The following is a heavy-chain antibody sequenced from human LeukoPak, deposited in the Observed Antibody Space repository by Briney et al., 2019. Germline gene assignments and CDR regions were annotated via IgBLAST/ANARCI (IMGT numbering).Heavy chain of an antibody. J-gene: IGHJ4*02. CDR1: GFTFSSYG. V-gene: IGHV3-30*18. CDR2: ISYDGSNK. Sequence: PGGSLRLSCAASGFTFSSYGIHWVRQAPGNGLEWVAVISYDGSNKYYADSVKGRFTISRDNSKNTLYLQMNSLRAEDTAVYYCAKPPGRKYYFDYWGQGTLVTVSS. D-gene: IGHD3-10*01. CDR3: AKPPGRKYYFDY.